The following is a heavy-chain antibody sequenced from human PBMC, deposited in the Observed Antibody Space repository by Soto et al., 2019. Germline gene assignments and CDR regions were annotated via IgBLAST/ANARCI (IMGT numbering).Heavy chain of an antibody. V-gene: IGHV1-18*01. CDR2: ISSYNGKT. CDR1: GYTFTNYV. Sequence: QVQLVQSGAEVKKPGASVKVSCKTFGYTFTNYVIRWVRQAPGQGLEWMGWISSYNGKTDYAQKFQGRVTMTTDTSTSTVFMELTSLRSDDTALYYCARDRSSSDYWGQGTLVTVSS. D-gene: IGHD6-6*01. J-gene: IGHJ4*02. CDR3: ARDRSSSDY.